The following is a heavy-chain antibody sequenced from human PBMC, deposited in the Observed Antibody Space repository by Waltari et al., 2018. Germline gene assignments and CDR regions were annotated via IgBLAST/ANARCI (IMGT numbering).Heavy chain of an antibody. CDR1: GGSISNYH. D-gene: IGHD3-10*01. V-gene: IGHV4-59*01. J-gene: IGHJ4*02. CDR3: AGDYDSGSYRFDF. CDR2: IYYSGST. Sequence: SETLSLTCTVSGGSISNYHWSWIRQPPGRGLEWIGYIYYSGSTTYNPSLKSRISMSLDTSRNQFSLKMSSVTADDTAVYYCAGDYDSGSYRFDFWGQGTLVTVSS.